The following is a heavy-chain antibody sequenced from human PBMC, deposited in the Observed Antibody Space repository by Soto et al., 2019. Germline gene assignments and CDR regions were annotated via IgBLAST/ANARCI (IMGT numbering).Heavy chain of an antibody. CDR3: ARLAAAGTNFDY. Sequence: QVQLQESGPGLVKPSGTLSLTCAVSGGSISSSNWWSWVRQPPGKGLEWIGEIYHSGSTNYNPSLTSRVTISVDQSKNQFSLKLSSVTAADTAVYYCARLAAAGTNFDYWGQGTLVTVSS. D-gene: IGHD6-13*01. CDR1: GGSISSSNW. J-gene: IGHJ4*02. V-gene: IGHV4-4*02. CDR2: IYHSGST.